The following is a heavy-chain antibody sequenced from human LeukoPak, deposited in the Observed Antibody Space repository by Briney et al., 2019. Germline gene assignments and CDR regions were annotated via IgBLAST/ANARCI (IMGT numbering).Heavy chain of an antibody. CDR1: GLTFSDAC. CDR2: ISSNSIYM. V-gene: IGHV3-21*06. Sequence: GGSLRLSCVVSGLTFSDACMNWVRQAPGKGLEWVSYISSNSIYMHYADSLKGRLSISRDNAKNSLYLQMDNLRAEDTAVYYCTSNPTYYYASSGYYSWGSFDVWGQGAMVTVSS. J-gene: IGHJ3*01. CDR3: TSNPTYYYASSGYYSWGSFDV. D-gene: IGHD3-22*01.